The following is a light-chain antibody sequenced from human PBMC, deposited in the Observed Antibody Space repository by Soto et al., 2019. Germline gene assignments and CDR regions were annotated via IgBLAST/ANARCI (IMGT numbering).Light chain of an antibody. Sequence: HRSGRVTLRKLLTMSGTGTSSDVDDYRYVSWYQQYPGKAPKLVIYDGNKRPSGVPDRFSGSNSGNTASLTISGLQAEDEADYYCCSYVTTPEIFGTGTKVTVL. CDR1: SSDVDDYRY. J-gene: IGLJ1*01. V-gene: IGLV2-11*01. CDR3: CSYVTTPEI. CDR2: DGN.